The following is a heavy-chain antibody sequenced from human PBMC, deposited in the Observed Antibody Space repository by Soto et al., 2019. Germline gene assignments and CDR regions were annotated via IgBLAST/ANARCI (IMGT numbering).Heavy chain of an antibody. V-gene: IGHV1-2*04. CDR2: INPNSGGT. D-gene: IGHD2-15*01. CDR1: GYTFTGYY. J-gene: IGHJ4*02. CDR3: ARGGCSGGSCPSGFDY. Sequence: ASVKVSCKASGYTFTGYYMHWVRQAPGQGLEWMGWINPNSGGTNYAQKFQGWVTMTRDTSISTAYMELSRLGSDDTAVYYCARGGCSGGSCPSGFDYWGQGTLVTVSS.